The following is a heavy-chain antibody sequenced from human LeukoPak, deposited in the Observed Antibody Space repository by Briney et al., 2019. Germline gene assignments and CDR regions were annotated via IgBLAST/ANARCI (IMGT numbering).Heavy chain of an antibody. V-gene: IGHV4-34*01. Sequence: SETLPLTCAVYGGSFSAYYWTWVRQPPGMGLEWIGEIKQSENTNYNLSLKSRVTISIDPSKNQLSLKLTSVTAADTGVYYCAREGLTNDYNPLGHWGQGTLVTVSS. CDR3: AREGLTNDYNPLGH. D-gene: IGHD5-24*01. J-gene: IGHJ4*02. CDR2: IKQSENT. CDR1: GGSFSAYY.